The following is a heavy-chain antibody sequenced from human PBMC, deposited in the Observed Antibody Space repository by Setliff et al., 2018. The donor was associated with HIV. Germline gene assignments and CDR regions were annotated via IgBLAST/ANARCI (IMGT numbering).Heavy chain of an antibody. D-gene: IGHD3-3*01. V-gene: IGHV3-72*01. CDR3: TRNQGSSFGHGFDY. J-gene: IGHJ4*02. CDR1: GFTFRNYG. Sequence: GGSLRLSCAASGFTFRNYGIHWVRQAPGKGLEWVGRMRNKDYSYITDYAASVKGRFTISRDDLKNSLFLQMNSLKTEDTAVYYCTRNQGSSFGHGFDYWGRGTLVTVSS. CDR2: MRNKDYSYIT.